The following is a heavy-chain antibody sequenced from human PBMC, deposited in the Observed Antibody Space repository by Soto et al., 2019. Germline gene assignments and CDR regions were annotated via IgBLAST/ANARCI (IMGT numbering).Heavy chain of an antibody. J-gene: IGHJ6*02. D-gene: IGHD1-26*01. V-gene: IGHV3-53*02. CDR1: GFTVSTYN. Sequence: EVHLVESGGGLMQPGGSLRISCAASGFTVSTYNMIWVRQAPVKGLEWVSVTYSGGSTQYADSVKGRFTVSRDNSKNTLYLQMSSLRDEDTAVYYCARKLSGAVQGWAYGMDVWGRGTTVTVSS. CDR2: TYSGGST. CDR3: ARKLSGAVQGWAYGMDV.